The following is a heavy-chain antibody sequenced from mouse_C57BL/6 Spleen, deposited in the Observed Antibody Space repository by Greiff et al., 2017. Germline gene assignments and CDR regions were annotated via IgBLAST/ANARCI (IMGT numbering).Heavy chain of an antibody. Sequence: QVQLQQPGAELVKPGASVKLSCKASGYTFTSYWMHWVKQRPGQGLAWIGMIHPNSGSTNYNEKFKSKATLTVDKSSSTAYMQLSSLTSEDSAVYYCARRGTTVVAFDYWGQGTTLTVSS. CDR3: ARRGTTVVAFDY. J-gene: IGHJ2*01. D-gene: IGHD1-1*01. CDR1: GYTFTSYW. V-gene: IGHV1-64*01. CDR2: IHPNSGST.